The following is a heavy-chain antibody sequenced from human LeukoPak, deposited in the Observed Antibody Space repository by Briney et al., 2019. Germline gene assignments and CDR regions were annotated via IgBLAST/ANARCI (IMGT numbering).Heavy chain of an antibody. CDR3: ARLLPRTGTTAYYFHNDMDV. Sequence: PSETLSLTCGVYGVASSGNYWSWIRQSPGRGLEWIGEINHSGSTNYNPSLKSRVIISIDTSKNQFSLKLSSVTAADTADYYCARLLPRTGTTAYYFHNDMDVRGKGTTVTVSS. J-gene: IGHJ6*03. D-gene: IGHD1-1*01. CDR1: GVASSGNY. CDR2: INHSGST. V-gene: IGHV4-34*01.